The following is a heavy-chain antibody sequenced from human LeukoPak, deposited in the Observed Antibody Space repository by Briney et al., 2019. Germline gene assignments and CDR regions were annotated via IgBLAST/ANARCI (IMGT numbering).Heavy chain of an antibody. CDR3: AKVRGIVVVPAAIPRTPFDY. J-gene: IGHJ4*02. D-gene: IGHD2-2*02. CDR2: ISSSGSTI. V-gene: IGHV3-11*01. CDR1: GFTFSDYY. Sequence: PGGSLRLSCAASGFTFSDYYMSWIRQAPGKGLEWVSYISSSGSTIYYADSVKGRFTISRDNAKNSLYLQMNSLRAEDTAVYYCAKVRGIVVVPAAIPRTPFDYWGQGTLVTVSS.